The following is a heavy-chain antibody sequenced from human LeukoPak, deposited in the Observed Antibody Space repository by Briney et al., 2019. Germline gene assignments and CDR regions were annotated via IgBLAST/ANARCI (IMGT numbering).Heavy chain of an antibody. D-gene: IGHD3-10*02. Sequence: GGSLRLSCAAAGFTFSSYGMHWVRQAPGKGLEWVANINQDESSQYYVDAVRGRFTISRANAKNSLNLQINSLRAEATAVYYCAELGITMIGGVWGKGTTVTISS. V-gene: IGHV3-7*01. J-gene: IGHJ6*04. CDR2: INQDESSQ. CDR3: AELGITMIGGV. CDR1: GFTFSSYG.